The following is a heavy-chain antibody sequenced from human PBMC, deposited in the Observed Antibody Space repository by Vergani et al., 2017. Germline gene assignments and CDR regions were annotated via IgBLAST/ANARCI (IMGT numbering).Heavy chain of an antibody. CDR1: GFTFSSYA. CDR3: AKGAPTYDYDSCGSSNWFDP. V-gene: IGHV3-23*01. CDR2: ISGSRGST. D-gene: IGHD3-22*01. J-gene: IGHJ5*02. Sequence: EVQLLESGGGLVQPEGSLRLSCAASGFTFSSYAMSWVRQAPQQGLEWVSNISGSRGSTYSADSMKGRFTISRDKFKNTLYLQMNSLRAEDTAVYYCAKGAPTYDYDSCGSSNWFDPWGQGTLVTVSS.